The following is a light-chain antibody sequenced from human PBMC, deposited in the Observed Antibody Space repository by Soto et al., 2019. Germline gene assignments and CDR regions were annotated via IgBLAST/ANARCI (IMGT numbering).Light chain of an antibody. Sequence: DFVMTQSPDSLAMSLGERATINCKSGQSVLWSSNKKNYLSWYQVKPGQAPKLLLYWASTRESGVPDRFSGNGSGTDFTLTINGLQAEDAAVYYCQQYYNVPFTFGQGTRLEIK. CDR3: QQYYNVPFT. CDR2: WAS. CDR1: QSVLWSSNKKNY. V-gene: IGKV4-1*01. J-gene: IGKJ5*01.